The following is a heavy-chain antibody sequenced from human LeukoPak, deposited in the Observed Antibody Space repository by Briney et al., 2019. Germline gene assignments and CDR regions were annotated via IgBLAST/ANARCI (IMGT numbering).Heavy chain of an antibody. J-gene: IGHJ4*02. D-gene: IGHD3-10*01. CDR3: ARAYGSGSYYNGEFKGFDY. CDR2: IYYSGST. V-gene: IGHV4-59*01. Sequence: PSETLSLTCTVSGGSISSYYWSWIRQPPGKGLEWIGYIYYSGSTNYNPSLKSRVTIPVDTSKNQFSLKLSSVTAADTAVYYCARAYGSGSYYNGEFKGFDYWGQGTLVTVSS. CDR1: GGSISSYY.